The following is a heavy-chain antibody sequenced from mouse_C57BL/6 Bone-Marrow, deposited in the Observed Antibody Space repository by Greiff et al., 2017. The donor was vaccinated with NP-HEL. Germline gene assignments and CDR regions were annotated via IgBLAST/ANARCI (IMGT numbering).Heavy chain of an antibody. CDR1: GFTFSDYY. V-gene: IGHV5-16*01. J-gene: IGHJ1*03. D-gene: IGHD1-1*01. CDR3: AREAPITTVVARGYFDV. CDR2: INYDGSST. Sequence: EVMLVESEGGLVQPGSSMKLSCTASGFTFSDYYMAWVRQVPEKGLEWVANINYDGSSTYYLDSLKSRFIISRDNAKNILYLQMSSLTSEDTATYYCAREAPITTVVARGYFDVWGTGTTVTVSS.